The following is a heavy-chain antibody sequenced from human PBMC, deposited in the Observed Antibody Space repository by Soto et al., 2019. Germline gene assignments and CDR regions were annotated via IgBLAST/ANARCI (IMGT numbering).Heavy chain of an antibody. CDR3: AKAEDDYGDQDHFDF. CDR1: GFTFSSYA. CDR2: ISGSGGSA. J-gene: IGHJ4*02. D-gene: IGHD4-17*01. V-gene: IGHV3-23*01. Sequence: EVQLLESGGGLVQPGGSLRLSCAASGFTFSSYAMSWVRQAPGKGLEWVSGISGSGGSAYYAVSVKGRFTISRDNSKNTLYLQMSSLRVDATAVYYCAKAEDDYGDQDHFDFWGQGTLVTVSS.